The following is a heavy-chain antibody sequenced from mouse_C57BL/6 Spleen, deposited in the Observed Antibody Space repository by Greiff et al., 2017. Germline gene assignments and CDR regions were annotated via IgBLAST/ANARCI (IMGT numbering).Heavy chain of an antibody. V-gene: IGHV1-54*01. J-gene: IGHJ2*01. D-gene: IGHD2-1*01. CDR2: INPGSGGT. CDR3: ARSGNSYYFDY. CDR1: GYAFTNYL. Sequence: VQLQPSGAELVRPGTSVKVSCKASGYAFTNYLIEWVKQRPGQGLEWIGVINPGSGGTNYNEKFKGKATLTADKSSSTAYMQLSSLTSEDSAVYFCARSGNSYYFDYWGQGTTLTVSS.